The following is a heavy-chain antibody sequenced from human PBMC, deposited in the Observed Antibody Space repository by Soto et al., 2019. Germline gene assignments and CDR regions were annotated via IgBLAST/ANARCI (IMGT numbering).Heavy chain of an antibody. CDR2: IYYSGST. CDR1: GGSISSSSYY. CDR3: ARKGRITIFGVVNYYYYMDV. V-gene: IGHV4-39*01. J-gene: IGHJ6*03. D-gene: IGHD3-3*01. Sequence: SETLSLTCTVSGGSISSSSYYWGWIRQPPGKGLEWIGSIYYSGSTYYNPSLKSRVTISVDTSKNQFSLKLSSVTAADTAVYYCARKGRITIFGVVNYYYYMDVWGKGTTVTVSS.